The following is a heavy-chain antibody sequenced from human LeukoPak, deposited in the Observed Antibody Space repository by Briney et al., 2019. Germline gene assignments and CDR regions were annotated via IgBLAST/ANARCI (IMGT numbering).Heavy chain of an antibody. J-gene: IGHJ4*02. CDR1: GFTFSSYE. V-gene: IGHV3-48*03. Sequence: GGSLRLSCAASGFTFSSYEMNWVRQAPGKGLEWVSYISSSGSTIYYADSVKGRFTISRDNAKNSLYLQMNSLRADVTAVYYCARDPSAHYYDSSGYYYFDYWGQGTLVTVSS. CDR2: ISSSGSTI. CDR3: ARDPSAHYYDSSGYYYFDY. D-gene: IGHD3-22*01.